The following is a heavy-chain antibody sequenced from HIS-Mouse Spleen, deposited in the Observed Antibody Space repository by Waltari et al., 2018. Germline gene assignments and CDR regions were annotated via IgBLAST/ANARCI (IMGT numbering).Heavy chain of an antibody. J-gene: IGHJ5*02. CDR1: GFTFSSYG. CDR2: IKQDGSEK. V-gene: IGHV3-7*01. CDR3: ARERRGPGWFDP. Sequence: EVQLVESGGGLVQPGGALGLSCAASGFTFSSYGLRGVRQAPGKGLEWVANIKQDGSEKYYVDSVKGRFTISRDNAKNSLYLQMNSLRAEDTAVYYCARERRGPGWFDPWGQGTLVTVSS. D-gene: IGHD5-12*01.